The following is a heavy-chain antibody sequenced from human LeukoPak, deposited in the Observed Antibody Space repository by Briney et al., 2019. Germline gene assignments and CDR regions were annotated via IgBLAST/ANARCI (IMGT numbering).Heavy chain of an antibody. CDR1: GFTVSSNY. CDR3: ARGPISMVRGVKTRYYYYGTDV. J-gene: IGHJ6*02. CDR2: IYSGGST. Sequence: PGGSLRLSCAASGFTVSSNYMSWVRQAPGKGLEWVSVIYSGGSTYYADSVKGRFTISRDNSKNTLYLQMNSLRAEDTAVYYCARGPISMVRGVKTRYYYYGTDVWGQGTTVTVSS. D-gene: IGHD3-10*01. V-gene: IGHV3-66*01.